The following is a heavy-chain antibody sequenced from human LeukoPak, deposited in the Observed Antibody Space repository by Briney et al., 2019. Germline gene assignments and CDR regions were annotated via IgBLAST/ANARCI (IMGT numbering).Heavy chain of an antibody. CDR3: ARHSNSWYVSFDY. Sequence: SETLSLTCTVSGGSINNYYWSWIRQTPEKGLEWIAYTYYTGSTDYNPSPKSRVTTSVDTSKNNFSLKVFSVTAADTAVYYCARHSNSWYVSFDYWGQGALVTVSS. CDR1: GGSINNYY. D-gene: IGHD6-13*01. V-gene: IGHV4-59*01. J-gene: IGHJ4*02. CDR2: TYYTGST.